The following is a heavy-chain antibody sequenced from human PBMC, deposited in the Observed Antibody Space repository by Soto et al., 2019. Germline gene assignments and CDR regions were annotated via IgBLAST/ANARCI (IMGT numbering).Heavy chain of an antibody. CDR3: ARENKWSSFGERPRGWFDP. V-gene: IGHV1-69*13. CDR2: IIPIFGTA. J-gene: IGHJ5*02. CDR1: GGTFSSYA. D-gene: IGHD3-10*01. Sequence: ASVKVSCKASGGTFSSYAISWVRQAPGQGLEWMGGIIPIFGTANYAQKFQGRVTITADESTSTAYMELSSLRSEDTAVYYCARENKWSSFGERPRGWFDPWGQGTPVTVSS.